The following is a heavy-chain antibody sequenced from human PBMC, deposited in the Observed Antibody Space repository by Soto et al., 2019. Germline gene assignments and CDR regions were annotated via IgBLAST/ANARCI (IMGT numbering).Heavy chain of an antibody. CDR2: IIPILGIE. CDR3: TRSATRTYYGSGRYHNWFDP. D-gene: IGHD3-10*01. CDR1: GGTFSSYT. Sequence: QVQLVQSGAEVKKPGSSVKVSCKASGGTFSSYTISWVRQAAGQGLEWMGRIIPILGIENYAQKFQGRGTITADKSTSTAYMELSSLRSEDMAVYYCTRSATRTYYGSGRYHNWFDPWGQGTLVTVSS. V-gene: IGHV1-69*02. J-gene: IGHJ5*02.